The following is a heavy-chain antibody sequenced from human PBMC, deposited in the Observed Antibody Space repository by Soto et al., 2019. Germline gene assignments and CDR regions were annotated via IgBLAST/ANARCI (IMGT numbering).Heavy chain of an antibody. Sequence: SGPTLVNPTQTLTLICTFSGFSLSTSGVGVGWIRQPPGKALEWLALIYWNDDKRYSPSLKSRLTITKDTSKNQVVLTMTNMDPVDTATYYCAPLRRPDYTGWFDPCGQGTPVTGSA. CDR2: IYWNDDK. CDR3: APLRRPDYTGWFDP. D-gene: IGHD4-4*01. V-gene: IGHV2-5*01. J-gene: IGHJ5*02. CDR1: GFSLSTSGVG.